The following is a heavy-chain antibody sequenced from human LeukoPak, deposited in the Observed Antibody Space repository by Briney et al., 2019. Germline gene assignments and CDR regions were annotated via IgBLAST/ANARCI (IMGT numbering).Heavy chain of an antibody. CDR1: AYTFTVYY. Sequence: ASVTVSFTPSAYTFTVYYMHWVRQAPGQGLEGMGWINPNSGGTNYAQKFQGRVTMTRDTSISTAYMELSRLRSDDTAVYYCARDPRYGDKSNWFDPWGQGTLVTVSS. D-gene: IGHD4-17*01. J-gene: IGHJ5*02. CDR2: INPNSGGT. CDR3: ARDPRYGDKSNWFDP. V-gene: IGHV1-2*02.